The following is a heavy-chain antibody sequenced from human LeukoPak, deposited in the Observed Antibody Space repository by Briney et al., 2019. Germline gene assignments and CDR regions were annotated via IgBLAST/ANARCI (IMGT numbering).Heavy chain of an antibody. CDR2: ISSSSSPI. J-gene: IGHJ3*02. D-gene: IGHD3-22*01. Sequence: PGGSLRLSCAASGFSFSNYSMSWVRQSPGKGLEWVSFISSSSSPISYADSVKGRFTISRDNAKNSLSLQMNSLRAEDTAVYYCARGGDYDRINDAFDIWGQGTMVTVSS. CDR3: ARGGDYDRINDAFDI. CDR1: GFSFSNYS. V-gene: IGHV3-48*01.